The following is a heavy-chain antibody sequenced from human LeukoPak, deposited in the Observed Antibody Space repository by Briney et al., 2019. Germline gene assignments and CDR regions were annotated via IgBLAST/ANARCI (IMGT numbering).Heavy chain of an antibody. D-gene: IGHD1-26*01. CDR1: GFTFSSYG. J-gene: IGHJ4*02. CDR2: ISYDGSNK. V-gene: IGHV3-30*18. CDR3: AKDASGSYFDY. Sequence: GGSLRLSCAASGFTFSSYGMHWVRQAPGKGLEWVAVISYDGSNKYYADSVKGRFTISRDNSKNTLYLQMNSLRAEDTAVYYCAKDASGSYFDYWGQGTLVTVSS.